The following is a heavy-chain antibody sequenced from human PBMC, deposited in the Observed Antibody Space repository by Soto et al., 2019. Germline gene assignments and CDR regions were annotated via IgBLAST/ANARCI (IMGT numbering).Heavy chain of an antibody. V-gene: IGHV4-34*01. CDR2: INHSGST. CDR3: ARGALRFLEWLSHNWFDP. CDR1: GGSFSGYY. J-gene: IGHJ5*02. D-gene: IGHD3-3*01. Sequence: QVQLQQWGAGLLKPSETLSLTCAVYGGSFSGYYWSWIRQPPGKGLEWIGEINHSGSTNYNPSLKSRVTISVDTSKNQFSLKLSSVTAADTAVYYCARGALRFLEWLSHNWFDPWGQGTLVTVSS.